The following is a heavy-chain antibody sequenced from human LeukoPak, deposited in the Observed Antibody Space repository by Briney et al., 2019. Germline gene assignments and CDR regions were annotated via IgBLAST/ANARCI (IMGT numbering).Heavy chain of an antibody. CDR3: ASLFTYYYDNSGYYLDY. J-gene: IGHJ4*02. D-gene: IGHD3-22*01. Sequence: GGSLRLSCAASGLTFSNYWMSWVRQGPGKGLEWVANIKRDGGEKYYVDSVKGRFTISRDNAKNSLYLQMNSLRPEDTAVYYCASLFTYYYDNSGYYLDYWGQGTLVTVSS. V-gene: IGHV3-7*01. CDR1: GLTFSNYW. CDR2: IKRDGGEK.